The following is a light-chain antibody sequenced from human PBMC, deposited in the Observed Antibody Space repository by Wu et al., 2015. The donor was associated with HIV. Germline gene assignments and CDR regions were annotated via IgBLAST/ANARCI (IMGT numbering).Light chain of an antibody. V-gene: IGKV3-11*01. J-gene: IGKJ2*01. CDR2: DAS. CDR3: QQRRYWPLYT. CDR1: RVLPA. Sequence: TLSSQGRVRVLPALSLVPTRNLARLPRLLIYDASNRATGIPARFSGSGSGTDFTLTISSLEPEDFAVYYCQQRRYWPLYTFGQGTKLEIK.